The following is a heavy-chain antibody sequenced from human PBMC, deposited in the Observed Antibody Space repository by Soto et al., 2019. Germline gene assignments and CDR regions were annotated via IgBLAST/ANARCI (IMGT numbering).Heavy chain of an antibody. CDR1: GFTFSDYY. D-gene: IGHD2-15*01. Sequence: QVQLVESGGGLVKPGGSLSLSCAASGFTFSDYYMSWIRQAPGKGLEWVSYISSSGSTIYYADSVKGRFTISRDNAKNSLYLQMNSLRAEDTAVYYCARDRGYCSGGSCYSGLEALHWGQGTLVTVSS. CDR3: ARDRGYCSGGSCYSGLEALH. CDR2: ISSSGSTI. J-gene: IGHJ1*01. V-gene: IGHV3-11*01.